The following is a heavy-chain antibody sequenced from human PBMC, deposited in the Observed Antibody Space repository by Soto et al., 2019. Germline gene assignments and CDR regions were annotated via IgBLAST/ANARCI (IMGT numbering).Heavy chain of an antibody. CDR1: GYTLTELS. J-gene: IGHJ6*02. D-gene: IGHD2-2*01. Sequence: AASVKVSCKVSGYTLTELSMHWVRQAPGKGLEWMGGFDPEDGETIYAQKFQGRVTMTEDTSTDTAYMELSSLRSEDTAVYYCATVVVVPAAKSRYYYYYGMDVWGQGTTVTVSS. CDR3: ATVVVVPAAKSRYYYYYGMDV. V-gene: IGHV1-24*01. CDR2: FDPEDGET.